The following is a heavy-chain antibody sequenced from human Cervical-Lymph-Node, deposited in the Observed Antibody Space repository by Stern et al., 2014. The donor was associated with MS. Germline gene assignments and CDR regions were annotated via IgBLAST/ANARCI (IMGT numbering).Heavy chain of an antibody. Sequence: QVQLQQWGAGLLKPSETLSLTCAVYGGPFSGYYWSWIRQPPGNGLEWIGKINHMGSTSYNPSLKSRVTISVDTSKNQFSLKLSSVTAADTAVYYCARGAAMETFDYWGQGTLVTVSS. CDR2: INHMGST. D-gene: IGHD5-18*01. CDR1: GGPFSGYY. CDR3: ARGAAMETFDY. V-gene: IGHV4-34*01. J-gene: IGHJ4*02.